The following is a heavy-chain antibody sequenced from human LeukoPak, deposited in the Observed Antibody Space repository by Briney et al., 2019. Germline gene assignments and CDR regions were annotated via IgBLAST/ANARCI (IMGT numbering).Heavy chain of an antibody. CDR1: GGSISSYY. V-gene: IGHV4-59*01. CDR2: IYYSGST. D-gene: IGHD3-10*01. J-gene: IGHJ4*02. CDR3: ARDYGSGSQPFDY. Sequence: SGTLSLTCTVSGGSISSYYWSWIRQPPGKGLEWIGYIYYSGSTNYNPSLKSRVTTSVDTSKNQFSLKLSSVTAADTAVYYCARDYGSGSQPFDYWGQGTLVTVSS.